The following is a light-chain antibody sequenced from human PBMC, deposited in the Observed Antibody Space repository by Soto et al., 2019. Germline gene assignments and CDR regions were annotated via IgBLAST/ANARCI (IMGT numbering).Light chain of an antibody. Sequence: QSALTQPASVSGSPGQSITISCTGTSSDVGIYNLVSWFQQHPGKAPKLMIYEGSKRPSGISDRFSGSKSGNTAFLTISVLQAEDESDYYCCSFAGPRGLIFGGGTKLTVL. J-gene: IGLJ2*01. CDR3: CSFAGPRGLI. CDR2: EGS. CDR1: SSDVGIYNL. V-gene: IGLV2-23*01.